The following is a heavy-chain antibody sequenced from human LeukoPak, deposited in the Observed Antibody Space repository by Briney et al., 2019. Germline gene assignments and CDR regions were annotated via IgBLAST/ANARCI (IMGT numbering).Heavy chain of an antibody. V-gene: IGHV3-21*01. D-gene: IGHD3-22*01. J-gene: IGHJ1*01. CDR1: GFTFSSYS. Sequence: GGSLRLSCAASGFTFSSYSMNWVRQAPGKGLEWVSSISSSSSYIYYADSVKGRFTVSRDNAKNSLYLQMNSLRVEDTAVYYCARDRGDYYDSSGYYYNAEYFQHWGQGTLVTVSS. CDR3: ARDRGDYYDSSGYYYNAEYFQH. CDR2: ISSSSSYI.